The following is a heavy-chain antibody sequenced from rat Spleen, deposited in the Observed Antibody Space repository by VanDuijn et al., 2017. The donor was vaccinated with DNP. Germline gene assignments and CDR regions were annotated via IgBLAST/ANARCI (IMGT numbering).Heavy chain of an antibody. V-gene: IGHV5-22*01. D-gene: IGHD1-4*01. CDR2: ITYDGGGT. CDR1: GFTFSDYY. Sequence: EVQLVESGGGLVQPGRSLKLSCATSGFTFSDYYMAWVRQAPTKGLEWVAYITYDGGGTYYRDSVKGRFTISRDNAKSTLYLQMNSLRSEDMATYYCTRPYGYNNGGFAYWGQGTLVTVSS. CDR3: TRPYGYNNGGFAY. J-gene: IGHJ3*01.